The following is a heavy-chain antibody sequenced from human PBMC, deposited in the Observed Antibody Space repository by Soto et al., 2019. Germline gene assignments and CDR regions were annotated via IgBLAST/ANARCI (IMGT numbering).Heavy chain of an antibody. J-gene: IGHJ4*02. V-gene: IGHV4-59*12. CDR1: GGSISSYY. D-gene: IGHD6-13*01. CDR2: IYYSGST. CDR3: ARDCNSGWYADY. Sequence: SETLSLTCTVSGGSISSYYWSWIRQPPGTGLEWIGDIYYSGSTNYNPSLKSRVTISVDTSKNQFSLKLTSVTAEDTAVYYCARDCNSGWYADYWGQGNLVTVSS.